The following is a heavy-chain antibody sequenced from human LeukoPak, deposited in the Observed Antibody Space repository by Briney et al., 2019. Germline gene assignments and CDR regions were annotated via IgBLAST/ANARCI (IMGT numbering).Heavy chain of an antibody. V-gene: IGHV3-30-3*01. Sequence: GGSLRLSCAASGFTFSSYAMHWVRQAPGKGLEWVAVISYDGSNKYYADPVKGRFTISRDNSKNTLYLQMNSLRAEDTAVYYCARGSNYYDSSYFDYWGQGTLVTVSS. CDR2: ISYDGSNK. CDR1: GFTFSSYA. J-gene: IGHJ4*02. CDR3: ARGSNYYDSSYFDY. D-gene: IGHD3-22*01.